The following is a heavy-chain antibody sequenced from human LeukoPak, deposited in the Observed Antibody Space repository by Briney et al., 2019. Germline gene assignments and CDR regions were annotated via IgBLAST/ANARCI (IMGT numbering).Heavy chain of an antibody. CDR3: ARNPPIAAAGTCDY. CDR2: IRYDGSNK. CDR1: GFTFSSYG. Sequence: GGSLRLSCAASGFTFSSYGMHWVRQAPGKGLEWVAFIRYDGSNKYYADSVKGRFTISRDNSKNTLYLQMNSLRAEDTAVYYCARNPPIAAAGTCDYWGQGTLVTVSS. J-gene: IGHJ4*02. V-gene: IGHV3-30*02. D-gene: IGHD6-13*01.